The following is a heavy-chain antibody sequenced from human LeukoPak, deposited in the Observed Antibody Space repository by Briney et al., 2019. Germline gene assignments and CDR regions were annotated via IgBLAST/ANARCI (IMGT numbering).Heavy chain of an antibody. V-gene: IGHV3-21*01. J-gene: IGHJ4*02. D-gene: IGHD1-26*01. Sequence: PGGSLRLSCAASGFTFSSYSMNWVRQAPGKGLEWVSSISSSSSYTYYADSVKGRFTISRDNAKNSLYLQMNSLRAEDTAVYYCTLSRNEWELLADYWGQGTLVTVSS. CDR3: TLSRNEWELLADY. CDR2: ISSSSSYT. CDR1: GFTFSSYS.